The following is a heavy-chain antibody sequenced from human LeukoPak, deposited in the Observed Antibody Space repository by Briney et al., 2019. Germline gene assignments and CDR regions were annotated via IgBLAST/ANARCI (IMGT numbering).Heavy chain of an antibody. Sequence: GGSLRLSCAASGFTFSSYWMHWVRQAPGKGLVWVSRINSDGSVTNYADSVKGRLTISRDNAKNTLYLQMNSLRGEDTAVYYCARVPNWFDPWGQGTLVTVPS. J-gene: IGHJ5*02. CDR2: INSDGSVT. CDR3: ARVPNWFDP. V-gene: IGHV3-74*01. CDR1: GFTFSSYW.